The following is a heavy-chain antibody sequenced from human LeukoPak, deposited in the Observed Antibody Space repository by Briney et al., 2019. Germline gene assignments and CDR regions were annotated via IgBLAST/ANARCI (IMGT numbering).Heavy chain of an antibody. J-gene: IGHJ6*03. Sequence: SETLSLTCAVYGGSFSGYYWSWIRQPPGKGLEWIGEINHSGSTNYNPSLKSRVTISVDTSKNQFSLKLSSVTAADTAVYYCARAGGDTRMGAHYYYYYMDVWGKGTTVTVSS. V-gene: IGHV4-34*01. CDR1: GGSFSGYY. CDR2: INHSGST. CDR3: ARAGGDTRMGAHYYYYYMDV. D-gene: IGHD1-26*01.